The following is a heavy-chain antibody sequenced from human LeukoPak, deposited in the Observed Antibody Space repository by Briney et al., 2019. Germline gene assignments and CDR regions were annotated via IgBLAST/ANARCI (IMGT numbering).Heavy chain of an antibody. V-gene: IGHV3-21*01. CDR3: TRVGYIDEGIDY. D-gene: IGHD5-24*01. CDR2: ISSSSSYI. CDR1: GFTFSNNC. J-gene: IGHJ4*02. Sequence: PGGSLRLSCAASGFTFSNNCMSWVRQAPGKGLEWVSSISSSSSYIYYADSVKGRFTISRDNAKNSLYLQMNSLRAEDTAIYYCTRVGYIDEGIDYWGQGTLVTVSS.